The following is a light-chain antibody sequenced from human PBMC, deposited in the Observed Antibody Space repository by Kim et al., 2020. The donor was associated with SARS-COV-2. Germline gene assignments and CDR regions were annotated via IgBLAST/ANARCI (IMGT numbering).Light chain of an antibody. CDR3: QQYVTSPPYT. CDR1: QSITSNW. V-gene: IGKV3-20*01. Sequence: PGERATLSGRASQSITSNWLAWYQQKPGQAPRLLLEGASIRATGSPDRFSGSGSGTDFTLTISRMEPEDVAVYYCQQYVTSPPYTFGQGTKLEI. J-gene: IGKJ2*01. CDR2: GAS.